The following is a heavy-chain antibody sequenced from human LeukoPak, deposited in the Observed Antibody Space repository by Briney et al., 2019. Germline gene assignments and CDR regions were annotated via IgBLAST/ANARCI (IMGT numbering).Heavy chain of an antibody. CDR3: AGDGNVLRYFDWLLGSTEPFDY. CDR1: GFTVSSNY. CDR2: IYSGGST. J-gene: IGHJ4*02. Sequence: PGGSLRLSCAASGFTVSSNYMSWVRQAPGKGLEWVSVIYSGGSTYYADSVKGRFTISRDNSKNTLYLQMNSLRAEDTAVYYCAGDGNVLRYFDWLLGSTEPFDYWGQGTLVTVSS. V-gene: IGHV3-66*01. D-gene: IGHD3-9*01.